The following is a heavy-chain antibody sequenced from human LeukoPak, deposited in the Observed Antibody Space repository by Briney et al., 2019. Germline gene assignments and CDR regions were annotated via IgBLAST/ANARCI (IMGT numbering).Heavy chain of an antibody. D-gene: IGHD1-26*01. Sequence: QPGGSLRLSCAASGFTFSSYSMNWVRQAPGKGLEWVSYISSSSSTIYYADSVKGRFTISRDNAKNSLYLQMNSLRAEDTAVYYCARDSGSYFSYWGQGTLVTVSS. CDR3: ARDSGSYFSY. CDR2: ISSSSSTI. CDR1: GFTFSSYS. V-gene: IGHV3-48*04. J-gene: IGHJ4*02.